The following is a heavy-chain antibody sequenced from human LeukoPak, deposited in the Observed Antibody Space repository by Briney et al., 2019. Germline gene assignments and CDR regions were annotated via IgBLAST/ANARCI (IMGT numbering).Heavy chain of an antibody. V-gene: IGHV4-39*02. Sequence: SETLSLTCTVSGGSISSSSYYWGWIRQPPGKGLEWIGSIYYSGSTYYNPSLKSRVTISVDTSKNQFSLKLSSVTAADTAVYYCARDPGGITMIIGSGMDVWGQGTTVTVSS. CDR3: ARDPGGITMIIGSGMDV. CDR1: GGSISSSSYY. D-gene: IGHD3-22*01. J-gene: IGHJ6*02. CDR2: IYYSGST.